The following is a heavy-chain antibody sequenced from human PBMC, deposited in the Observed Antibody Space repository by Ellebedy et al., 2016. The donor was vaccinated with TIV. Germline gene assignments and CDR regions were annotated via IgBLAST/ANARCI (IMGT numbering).Heavy chain of an antibody. CDR1: GASFSHYY. CDR2: INHSGST. D-gene: IGHD1-26*01. J-gene: IGHJ4*02. CDR3: ARGRGGSYSIPFDV. Sequence: SETLSLXXALHGASFSHYYWSWIRLPPGKGLEWIGEINHSGSTYYNPSLKSRVSMSVDRSKNQFSLKLNSLSAADTAVYFCARGRGGSYSIPFDVWGQGALVTVFS. V-gene: IGHV4-34*01.